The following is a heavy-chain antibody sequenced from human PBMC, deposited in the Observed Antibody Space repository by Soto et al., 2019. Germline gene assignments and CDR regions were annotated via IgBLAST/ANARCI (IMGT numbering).Heavy chain of an antibody. V-gene: IGHV1-69*01. J-gene: IGHJ4*02. CDR1: GGTFSSYA. D-gene: IGHD3-9*01. CDR2: IIPIFGTA. CDR3: ARGWGYYDILTGYYPGDFDY. Sequence: QVQLVQSGAEVKKPGSSVKVSCKASGGTFSSYAISWVRQAPGQGLEWMGGIIPIFGTANYAQKFQGRVTITADEYTSTAYMELSSLRSEDTAVYYCARGWGYYDILTGYYPGDFDYWGQGTLVTVSS.